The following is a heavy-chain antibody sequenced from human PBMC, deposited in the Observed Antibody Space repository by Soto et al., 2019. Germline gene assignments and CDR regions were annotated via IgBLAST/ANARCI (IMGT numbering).Heavy chain of an antibody. V-gene: IGHV3-72*01. D-gene: IGHD3-3*01. CDR2: SKNKANGYTM. J-gene: IGHJ3*01. CDR3: VIVGRTS. CDR1: GLTFSDYY. Sequence: EVQVVESGGGLVQPGGSLRLSCAVSGLTFSDYYFDWVRQSPGKGLEWVGRSKNKANGYTMEYAASVKGRFTISRDDSKTPVFLQMSGLRTEDTAVYYCVIVGRTSWGHGTTVTVPS.